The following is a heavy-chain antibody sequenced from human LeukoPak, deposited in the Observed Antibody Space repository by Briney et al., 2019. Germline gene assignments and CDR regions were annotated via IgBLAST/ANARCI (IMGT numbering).Heavy chain of an antibody. J-gene: IGHJ6*02. D-gene: IGHD3-16*01. V-gene: IGHV3-11*06. Sequence: GGSLRLSCAASGFTFSDYYMSWIRQAPAKGLEWVSYISSSSSYTNYADSVKGRFTISRDNAKNSLYLQMNSLRAEDTAVYYCAREGAGTNYYYYYGMDVWGQGTTVTVSS. CDR2: ISSSSSYT. CDR3: AREGAGTNYYYYYGMDV. CDR1: GFTFSDYY.